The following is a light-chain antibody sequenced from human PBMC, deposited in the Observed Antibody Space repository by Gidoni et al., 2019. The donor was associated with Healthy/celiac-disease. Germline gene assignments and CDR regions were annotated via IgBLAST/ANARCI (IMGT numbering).Light chain of an antibody. V-gene: IGKV1-5*01. J-gene: IGKJ1*01. CDR3: QQYNSYSQT. Sequence: DIQMTQSPSTLSASVGDRVTITCRASQSISSWLAWYQQKPGKAPKLLIYDASSLESGVPSSFSGSGSGTEFTLTISSLQPDDFATYYCQQYNSYSQTFXQXTKVEIK. CDR2: DAS. CDR1: QSISSW.